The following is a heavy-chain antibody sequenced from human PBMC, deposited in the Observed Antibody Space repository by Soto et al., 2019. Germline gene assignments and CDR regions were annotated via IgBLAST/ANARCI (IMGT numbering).Heavy chain of an antibody. CDR1: GLNFGNNW. V-gene: IGHV3-74*01. CDR2: MNSDGRTT. CDR3: ATAEVDY. J-gene: IGHJ4*02. Sequence: PGGSLRLSCAASGLNFGNNWMHWVRQAPGKGLEWVSRMNSDGRTTNYADSVQGRFTVSRDNAKNTLYLQMNSLRAEDTAVYYCATAEVDYWGPGTLVTVSS.